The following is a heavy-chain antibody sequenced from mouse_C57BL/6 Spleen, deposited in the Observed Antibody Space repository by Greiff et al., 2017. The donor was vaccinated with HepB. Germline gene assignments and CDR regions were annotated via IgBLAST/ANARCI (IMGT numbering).Heavy chain of an antibody. J-gene: IGHJ4*01. Sequence: LVEPGASVKISCKASGYAFSSSWMNWVKQRPGKGLEWIGRIYPGDGDTNYNGKFKGRATLTADKSSSTAYMQLSSLTSEESAVYFGASLYGSNLYYAMDYWGQGTSVTVSS. CDR3: ASLYGSNLYYAMDY. CDR1: GYAFSSSW. D-gene: IGHD1-1*01. V-gene: IGHV1-82*01. CDR2: IYPGDGDT.